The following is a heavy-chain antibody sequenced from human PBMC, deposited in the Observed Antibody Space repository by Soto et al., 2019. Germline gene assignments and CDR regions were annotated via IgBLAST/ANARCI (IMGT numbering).Heavy chain of an antibody. V-gene: IGHV3-23*01. CDR2: ISGSGGST. J-gene: IGHJ5*02. Sequence: SLSCAASGLTFGTYAMTWVRQNTGKGLEWVSGISGSGGSTYYADSVKGRFTISRDNAKNSLYLQMNSLRAEDTAVDYCARDYRGYNWNLVDPWGQGTLVTVSS. CDR1: GLTFGTYA. D-gene: IGHD1-20*01. CDR3: ARDYRGYNWNLVDP.